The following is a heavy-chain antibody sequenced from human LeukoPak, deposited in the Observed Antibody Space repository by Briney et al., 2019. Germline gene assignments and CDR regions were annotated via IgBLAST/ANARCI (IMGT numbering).Heavy chain of an antibody. CDR3: ARGFADFVWGSYPSSY. D-gene: IGHD3-16*02. J-gene: IGHJ4*02. CDR2: ISYDGSNK. CDR1: GFTFSIYG. Sequence: GGSLRLSCAASGFTFSIYGMHWVRQAPGKGLEWVAVISYDGSNKYYTDSVKGRFTISRDNSKNTLYLQMNSLRAEDTAVYYCARGFADFVWGSYPSSYWGQGILVTVSS. V-gene: IGHV3-30*03.